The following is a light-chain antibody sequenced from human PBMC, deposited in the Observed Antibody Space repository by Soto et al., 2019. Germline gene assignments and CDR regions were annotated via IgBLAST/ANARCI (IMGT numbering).Light chain of an antibody. Sequence: EIVLTQSPATLSLSPGERATLACRASQSVSSYLAWYQQKPGQAPRLLIYDASNRATGIPARFSGSASGTDFTLTISSLEPEDFAVYYCQQRSNWPYTFGQGNKLEIK. J-gene: IGKJ2*01. CDR2: DAS. CDR1: QSVSSY. V-gene: IGKV3-11*01. CDR3: QQRSNWPYT.